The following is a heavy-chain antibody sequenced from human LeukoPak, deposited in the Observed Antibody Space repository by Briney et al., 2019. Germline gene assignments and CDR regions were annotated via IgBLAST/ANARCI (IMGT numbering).Heavy chain of an antibody. Sequence: PGGSLRLSCVASGFNFINYWMSWVRHAPGKGLEWVANMRQDGSEKYYVDSVKGRFTISRDNAKNSPYLQMNSLRAEDTAVYYCARGFNWNYGRFDFWGQGTLVTVSS. J-gene: IGHJ4*02. CDR2: MRQDGSEK. D-gene: IGHD1-7*01. CDR1: GFNFINYW. CDR3: ARGFNWNYGRFDF. V-gene: IGHV3-7*05.